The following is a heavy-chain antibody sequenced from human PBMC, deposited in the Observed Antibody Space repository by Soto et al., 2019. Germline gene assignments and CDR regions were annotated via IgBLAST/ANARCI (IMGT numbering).Heavy chain of an antibody. D-gene: IGHD6-19*01. CDR2: IYWNDDK. J-gene: IGHJ4*02. V-gene: IGHV2-5*01. CDR3: AHRPSGWYLFDY. CDR1: GFSLRTSGVG. Sequence: QITLKESGPTLVKPTQTLTLTCIFSGFSLRTSGVGVGWIRQPPGKALEWLGFIYWNDDKRYSPSLKARLTITKDTSKNQVVLTMTNMDPVDTATYYCAHRPSGWYLFDYWGQGTLVTVSS.